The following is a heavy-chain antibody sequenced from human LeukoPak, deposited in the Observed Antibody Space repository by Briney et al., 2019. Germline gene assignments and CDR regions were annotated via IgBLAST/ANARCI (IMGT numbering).Heavy chain of an antibody. Sequence: SETLSLICTVSGGSISSYYWSWIRQPPGKGLEWIGYIYYSGSTNYNPSLKSRVTISVDTSKNQFSLKLSSVTAADTAVYYCARTSRYYSSSWYFDLWGRGTLVTVSS. CDR3: ARTSRYYSSSWYFDL. CDR2: IYYSGST. J-gene: IGHJ2*01. CDR1: GGSISSYY. D-gene: IGHD6-13*01. V-gene: IGHV4-59*08.